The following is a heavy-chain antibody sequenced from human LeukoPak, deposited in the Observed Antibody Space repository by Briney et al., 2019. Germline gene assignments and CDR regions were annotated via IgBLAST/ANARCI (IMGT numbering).Heavy chain of an antibody. J-gene: IGHJ4*02. V-gene: IGHV3-7*01. Sequence: GGSLRLSCAASGFTFSSYGMSWVRQAPGKGLEWVANIKQDGSEKYYVDSVKGRFTISRDNAKNSLYLQMNSLRAEDTAVYYCARGGVSVGGNFDYWGQGTLVTVSS. D-gene: IGHD4-23*01. CDR3: ARGGVSVGGNFDY. CDR1: GFTFSSYG. CDR2: IKQDGSEK.